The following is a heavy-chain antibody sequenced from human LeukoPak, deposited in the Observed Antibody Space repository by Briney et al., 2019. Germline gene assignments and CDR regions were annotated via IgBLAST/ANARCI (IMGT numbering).Heavy chain of an antibody. Sequence: GGSLRLSCAASGFTFSSYGMHWVRQAPGKALEWVAVISYDGSNKYYADSVKGRFTISRDNSKNTLYLQMNSLRAEDTAVYYCAKEDYGDFPLFYYYYGMDVWGQGTTVTVSS. CDR3: AKEDYGDFPLFYYYYGMDV. J-gene: IGHJ6*02. CDR1: GFTFSSYG. CDR2: ISYDGSNK. V-gene: IGHV3-30*18. D-gene: IGHD4-17*01.